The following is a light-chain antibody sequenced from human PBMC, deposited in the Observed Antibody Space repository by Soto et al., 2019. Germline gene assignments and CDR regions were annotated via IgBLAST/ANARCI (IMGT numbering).Light chain of an antibody. CDR3: HQGCSTPYT. J-gene: IGKJ2*01. Sequence: DIQMTQSPSSLSASVGDRVTITCRASQSIRNYVNWYQQKPGKSPKFLIYVASTLQSGVPSRFSGSESGTDFTLTISSLRPEDVATYYCHQGCSTPYTFGAGTKLEIK. CDR2: VAS. V-gene: IGKV1-39*01. CDR1: QSIRNY.